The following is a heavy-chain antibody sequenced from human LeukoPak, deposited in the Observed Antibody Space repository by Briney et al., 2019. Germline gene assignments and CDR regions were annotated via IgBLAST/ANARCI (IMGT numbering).Heavy chain of an antibody. CDR1: GYTFTSYY. CDR3: ARDRLAASWYAFDY. CDR2: INPGGGGT. Sequence: ASVKVSCKASGYTFTSYYMHWVRQAPGQGLEWMGIINPGGGGTSYAQKFQGRVTMTRDTSTSTLYMELSSLTSEDTAVYYCARDRLAASWYAFDYWGQGTLVTVSS. J-gene: IGHJ4*02. V-gene: IGHV1-46*01. D-gene: IGHD6-13*01.